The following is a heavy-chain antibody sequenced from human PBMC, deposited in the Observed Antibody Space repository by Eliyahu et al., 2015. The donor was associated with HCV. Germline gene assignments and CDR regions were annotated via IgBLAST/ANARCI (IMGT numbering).Heavy chain of an antibody. D-gene: IGHD5-12*01. CDR2: XSWNSGSI. J-gene: IGHJ4*02. V-gene: IGHV3-9*01. CDR1: FDDYA. Sequence: FDDYAMHWVRQAPGKGLEWVSGXSWNSGSIGYADSVKGRFTISRDNAKNSLYLQMNSLRAEDTAFYYCAKDTGGYDRIFDYWGQGTLVTVSS. CDR3: AKDTGGYDRIFDY.